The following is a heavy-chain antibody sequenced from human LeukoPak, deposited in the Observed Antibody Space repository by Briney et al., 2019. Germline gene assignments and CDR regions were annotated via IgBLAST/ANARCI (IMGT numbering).Heavy chain of an antibody. Sequence: GGSLRLSCAASGFTFSSYAMSWVRQAPGKGLEWVSAISGSGGSTYYADSVKGRFTISRDNSKNTLYLQMNSLRAEDTAVYYCARDRRPRGWYPNYGMDVWGQGTTVTVSS. CDR3: ARDRRPRGWYPNYGMDV. D-gene: IGHD6-19*01. V-gene: IGHV3-23*01. CDR1: GFTFSSYA. J-gene: IGHJ6*02. CDR2: ISGSGGST.